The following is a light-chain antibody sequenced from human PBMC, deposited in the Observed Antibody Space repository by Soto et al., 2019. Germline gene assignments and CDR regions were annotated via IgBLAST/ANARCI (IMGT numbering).Light chain of an antibody. V-gene: IGKV3-20*01. CDR3: QHYANWPLT. Sequence: EIVLTQSPGTLSLSPGDRATLSCRASQRVSSNYLAWYQQRPGQAPRLLIYGASSRATGIPDRFSGSGSGTDFTLTINRLEPEDFAVYYCQHYANWPLTFGGGTKVDIK. CDR1: QRVSSNY. CDR2: GAS. J-gene: IGKJ4*01.